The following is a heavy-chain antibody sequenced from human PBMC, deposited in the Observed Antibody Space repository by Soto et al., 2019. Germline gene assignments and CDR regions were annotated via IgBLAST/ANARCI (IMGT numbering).Heavy chain of an antibody. D-gene: IGHD3-22*01. CDR1: GFTFSSYA. CDR3: AKYPFDPDSSGYYYSGGLPLDY. V-gene: IGHV3-23*01. CDR2: ISGSGGST. Sequence: GGSLRLSCAASGFTFSSYAMSWVRQAPGKGLEWVSAISGSGGSTYYADSVKGRFTISRDNSKNTLYLQMNSLRAEDTAVYYCAKYPFDPDSSGYYYSGGLPLDYWGQGTLVTVSS. J-gene: IGHJ4*02.